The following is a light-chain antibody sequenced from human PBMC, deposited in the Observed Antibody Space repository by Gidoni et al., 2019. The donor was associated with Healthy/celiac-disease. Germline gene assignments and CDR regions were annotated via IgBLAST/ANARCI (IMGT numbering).Light chain of an antibody. Sequence: EIVMTQSPAPLSVSPGERATLSCRASQSVSSNLTWYQQKPGQAPRLLIYVASTWPTGIPARFSGSESGTVFTLTISSLQSEDFATYYCQQNNNRPRTFGQGTKVEIK. CDR1: QSVSSN. V-gene: IGKV3-15*01. J-gene: IGKJ1*01. CDR3: QQNNNRPRT. CDR2: VAS.